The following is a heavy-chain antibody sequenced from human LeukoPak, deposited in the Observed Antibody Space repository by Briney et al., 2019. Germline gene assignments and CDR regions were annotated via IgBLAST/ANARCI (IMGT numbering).Heavy chain of an antibody. CDR3: AREYYDSSAYNQEAIDY. CDR1: GYTFTAYY. D-gene: IGHD3-22*01. CDR2: INPNSGGT. Sequence: ASVKVSRKTSGYTFTAYYIHWLRQAPGQGLEWLGWINPNSGGTNYAQKFQGRVTMTRDTSISTAYMELSRLRSDDTAVYYCAREYYDSSAYNQEAIDYWGQGTLVTVSS. J-gene: IGHJ4*02. V-gene: IGHV1-2*02.